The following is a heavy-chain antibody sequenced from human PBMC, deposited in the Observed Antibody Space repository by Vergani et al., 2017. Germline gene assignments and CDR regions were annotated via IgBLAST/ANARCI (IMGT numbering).Heavy chain of an antibody. CDR1: GYTFTSYA. Sequence: QVQLVQSGAEVKKPGASVKVSCKASGYTFTSYAMHWVRKAPGQRLEWMGWINTGNGNTKYSQKFQGRVTITRDTSASTADMELSSLRSEGTAVYYCARVMSWAIDYWGEGTLVTVSS. D-gene: IGHD1-26*01. CDR2: INTGNGNT. V-gene: IGHV1-3*04. J-gene: IGHJ4*02. CDR3: ARVMSWAIDY.